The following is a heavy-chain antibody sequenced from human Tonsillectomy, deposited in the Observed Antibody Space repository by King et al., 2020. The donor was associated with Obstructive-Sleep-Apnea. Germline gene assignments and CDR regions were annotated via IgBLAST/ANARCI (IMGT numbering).Heavy chain of an antibody. J-gene: IGHJ5*02. V-gene: IGHV4-4*02. Sequence: LQLQESGPGLVKPSGTLSLTCAVSGGSISSSNWWSWVRQPPGKGLEWIGEIYHSGSTYHNPSPESRVTISVDKSKNQFSLKRSSVTAADTAVYYCARDGAVPAATGWFDPWGLGTLVTISS. CDR2: IYHSGST. D-gene: IGHD2-2*01. CDR3: ARDGAVPAATGWFDP. CDR1: GGSISSSNW.